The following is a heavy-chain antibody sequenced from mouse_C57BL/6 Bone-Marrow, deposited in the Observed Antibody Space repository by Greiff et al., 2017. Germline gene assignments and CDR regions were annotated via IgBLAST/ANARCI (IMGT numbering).Heavy chain of an antibody. V-gene: IGHV1-81*01. CDR3: ARIYDSGHWYFDF. D-gene: IGHD1-1*01. CDR2: IYPRSGNT. CDR1: GYTFTSYG. Sequence: QVQLQQSGAELARPGASVKLSCKASGYTFTSYGISWVKQRTGQGLEWIGEIYPRSGNTYYNEKFKGKATLTADKSSSTAYMELRSLTSEDSSVYFWARIYDSGHWYFDFWGTGTTVTVSS. J-gene: IGHJ1*03.